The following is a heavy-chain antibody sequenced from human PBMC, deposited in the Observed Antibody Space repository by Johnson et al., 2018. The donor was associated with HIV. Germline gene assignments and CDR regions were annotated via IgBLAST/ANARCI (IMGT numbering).Heavy chain of an antibody. D-gene: IGHD2-15*01. J-gene: IGHJ3*02. V-gene: IGHV3-30*02. CDR1: GFTFSSYG. CDR2: IPDDGSNK. Sequence: QVQLVESGGGVVQPGRSLRLSCAASGFTFSSYGMHWVRQAPGKGLEWVAFIPDDGSNKYYADSVKGRFTISRDNSKNTLYLQMNSRRAEDTAVYYCAKEEDIWRLGLYRAFDIWGQGTMVTVSS. CDR3: AKEEDIWRLGLYRAFDI.